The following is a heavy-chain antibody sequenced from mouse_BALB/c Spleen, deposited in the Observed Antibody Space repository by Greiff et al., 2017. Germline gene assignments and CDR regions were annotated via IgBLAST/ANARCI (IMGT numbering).Heavy chain of an antibody. J-gene: IGHJ3*01. CDR1: GFTFNTNA. CDR2: IRSKSNNYAT. D-gene: IGHD4-1*01. CDR3: VRDPGKGFAY. Sequence: EADGGLVQPKGSLKLSCAASGFTFNTNAMNWVRQAPGKGLEWVARIRSKSNNYATYYADSVKDRFTISRDDSQSMLYLQMNNLKTEDTAMYYCVRDPGKGFAYWGQGTLVTVSA. V-gene: IGHV10S3*01.